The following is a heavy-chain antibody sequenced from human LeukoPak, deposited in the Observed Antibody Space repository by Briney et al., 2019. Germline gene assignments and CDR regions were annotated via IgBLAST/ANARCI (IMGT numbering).Heavy chain of an antibody. CDR1: GFTFSSYW. J-gene: IGHJ6*02. CDR2: INQDGSKK. CDR3: ARAPENYYYYGMDV. V-gene: IGHV3-7*01. Sequence: GGSLRLSCAASGFTFSSYWMNWVRQAPGKGLEWVANINQDGSKKYYVDSMKGRFIISRDNAKNSLYLQMNSLRAEDTAVYYCARAPENYYYYGMDVWGQGTTVTVSS.